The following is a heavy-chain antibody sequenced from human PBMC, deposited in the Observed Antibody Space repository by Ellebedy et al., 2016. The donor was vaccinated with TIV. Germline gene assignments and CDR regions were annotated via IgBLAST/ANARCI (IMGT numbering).Heavy chain of an antibody. CDR2: ISGYNGNT. CDR1: GYTLTNYG. CDR3: ARDFEFMIYVNGGEYYHYALDV. Sequence: AASVKVSCKASGYTLTNYGISWVRQAPGQGLEWMGWISGYNGNTYSAQKLQGRVTMTRDNSISTAYMELSSLTSEDTAVYYCARDFEFMIYVNGGEYYHYALDVWGQGTTVTVAS. D-gene: IGHD3-10*02. J-gene: IGHJ6*02. V-gene: IGHV1-18*04.